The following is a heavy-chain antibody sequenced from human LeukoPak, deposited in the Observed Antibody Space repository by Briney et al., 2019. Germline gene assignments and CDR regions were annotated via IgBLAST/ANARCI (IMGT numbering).Heavy chain of an antibody. CDR3: ASEYDILTGTDNWFDP. V-gene: IGHV1-2*02. Sequence: ASVKVSCKASGYTFTGYYMHWVRQAPGQGLEWMGWINPISGATKYAQKFQGRVTMTRDTSISTGYMELSGLRSDDTAIYYCASEYDILTGTDNWFDPWGQGTLVTVSS. CDR1: GYTFTGYY. J-gene: IGHJ5*02. D-gene: IGHD3-9*01. CDR2: INPISGAT.